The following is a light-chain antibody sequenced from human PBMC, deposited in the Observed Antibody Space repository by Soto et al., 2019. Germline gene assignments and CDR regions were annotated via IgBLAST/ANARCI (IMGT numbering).Light chain of an antibody. V-gene: IGKV1-9*01. Sequence: DIQLTQSPSVLSASVGDTVTITCRASQALSNYLAWDQQKPGKAPDLLIYSASTLQSGVPSRFSGSGSETEFSLTIRALQPEDFATYYCQQLSRYPLTFGGGTKVDI. CDR1: QALSNY. CDR3: QQLSRYPLT. CDR2: SAS. J-gene: IGKJ4*01.